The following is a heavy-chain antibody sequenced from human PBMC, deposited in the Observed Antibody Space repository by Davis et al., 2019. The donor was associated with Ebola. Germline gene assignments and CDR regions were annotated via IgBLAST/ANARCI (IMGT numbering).Heavy chain of an antibody. D-gene: IGHD3-16*01. CDR1: GGSFSGYY. CDR2: INHSGST. Sequence: SETLSLTCAVYGGSFSGYYWSWIRQPPGKGLEWIWEINHSGSTNYNPSLKSRVTISVDTSKNQFSLKLSSATAAETAVYYWARGGAGLGGDVWGQGTTVTVSS. J-gene: IGHJ6*02. V-gene: IGHV4-34*01. CDR3: ARGGAGLGGDV.